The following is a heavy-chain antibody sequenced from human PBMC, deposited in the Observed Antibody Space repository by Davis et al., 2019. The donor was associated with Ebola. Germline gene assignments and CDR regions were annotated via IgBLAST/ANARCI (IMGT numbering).Heavy chain of an antibody. D-gene: IGHD6-19*01. CDR3: ARTTRGSGWFLDY. CDR1: GGSISSGVYY. J-gene: IGHJ4*02. Sequence: MPSETLSLTCTVSGGSISSGVYYWSWIRQPPGKGLEWIGYIYYSGSTYYNPSLKSRVSVSVDRSKNQFSLKLTSVTAADTAVYYCARTTRGSGWFLDYWGQGTLVTVSS. V-gene: IGHV4-30-4*01. CDR2: IYYSGST.